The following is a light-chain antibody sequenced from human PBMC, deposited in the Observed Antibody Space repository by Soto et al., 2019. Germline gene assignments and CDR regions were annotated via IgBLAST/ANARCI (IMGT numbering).Light chain of an antibody. J-gene: IGLJ3*02. V-gene: IGLV2-8*01. CDR3: SSYAGSNNWV. Sequence: QSALTQPPSASGSPGQSVTVSCTGTSSDVGGYNYVSWYQHHPGKAPQVMIYEVSKRPSGVPDRFSGSKSGNTASLTVSGLQAEDVADYYCSSYAGSNNWVFGGGTKLTVL. CDR1: SSDVGGYNY. CDR2: EVS.